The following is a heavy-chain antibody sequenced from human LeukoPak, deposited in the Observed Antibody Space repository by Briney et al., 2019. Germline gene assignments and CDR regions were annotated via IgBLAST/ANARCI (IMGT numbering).Heavy chain of an antibody. CDR2: INSDGSST. J-gene: IGHJ3*02. D-gene: IGHD5-24*01. CDR1: GFTFSSYW. V-gene: IGHV3-74*01. Sequence: GSLRLSCAASGFTFSSYWMHWVRQAPGKGLVWVSRINSDGSSTSYADSVKGRFTISRDNAKNTLYLQMNSLRAEDTAVYYCARVPQWLDAFDIWGQGTMVTVSS. CDR3: ARVPQWLDAFDI.